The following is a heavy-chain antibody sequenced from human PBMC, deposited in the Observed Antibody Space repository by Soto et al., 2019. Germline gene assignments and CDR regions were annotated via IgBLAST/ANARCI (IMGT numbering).Heavy chain of an antibody. V-gene: IGHV4-31*03. CDR2: IYYSGTT. J-gene: IGHJ4*01. D-gene: IGHD6-13*01. Sequence: VQLQESGPGLVKPSQTLSLTCTVSGGSISSGGYYWSWIRQHPGKCLERIGYIYYSGTTYYNPSLMSRVTISVDTSKNHCSLKLSSVTAADTAVYYCASLAAAGTRKNYFDCWGQGTLVTVSS. CDR3: ASLAAAGTRKNYFDC. CDR1: GGSISSGGYY.